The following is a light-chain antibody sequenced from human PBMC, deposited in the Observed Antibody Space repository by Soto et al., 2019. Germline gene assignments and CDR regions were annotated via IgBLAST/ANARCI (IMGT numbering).Light chain of an antibody. CDR3: QQNSNTWT. CDR2: AAS. Sequence: DIQMTQSPSSLSASVGDRVTISCRASQSIDTFLNWFQQKPGKAPKLLIYAASSLQSGVPSRFSGSGSGTDFTLTIRSLQPEDFATYYCQQNSNTWTFGQGTTGDIK. V-gene: IGKV1-39*01. CDR1: QSIDTF. J-gene: IGKJ1*01.